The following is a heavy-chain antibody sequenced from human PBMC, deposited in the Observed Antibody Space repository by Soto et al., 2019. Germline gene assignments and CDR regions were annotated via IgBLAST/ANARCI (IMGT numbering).Heavy chain of an antibody. D-gene: IGHD2-8*01. Sequence: QVPLQESGPGLVKTSETLSLTCTVSGGSVSSGPYHWNWVRQPPGKGLEWIGHISYSGTANYNPSLRGRVTMATDTSMNQFSLRLTSVTAADTAVYYCMRSHGAYWGQGALVTVSP. CDR1: GGSVSSGPYH. V-gene: IGHV4-61*01. CDR3: MRSHGAY. CDR2: ISYSGTA. J-gene: IGHJ4*02.